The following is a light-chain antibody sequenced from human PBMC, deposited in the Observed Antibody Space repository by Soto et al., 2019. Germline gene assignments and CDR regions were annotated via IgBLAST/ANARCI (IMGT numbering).Light chain of an antibody. CDR3: CSFAGSPYV. CDR1: SSDVGSYNL. V-gene: IGLV2-23*02. Sequence: QSVLTQPASVSGSPGQSITISCTGTSSDVGSYNLVSWYQHHPGKAPKLMIYDVSKRPSGVPGRFSGSKSGDTASLTISGLQAEDEADYYCCSFAGSPYVFGTGTKVTVL. J-gene: IGLJ1*01. CDR2: DVS.